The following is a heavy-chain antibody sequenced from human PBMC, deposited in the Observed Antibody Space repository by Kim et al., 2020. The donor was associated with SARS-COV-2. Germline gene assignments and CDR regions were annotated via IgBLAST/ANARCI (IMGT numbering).Heavy chain of an antibody. D-gene: IGHD3-22*01. CDR3: ARAMRDSSGYYRAAIRFDP. Sequence: GRFTISRENAKNSLYLQMNSLRAGDTAVYYCARAMRDSSGYYRAAIRFDPWGQGTLVTVSS. V-gene: IGHV3-13*01. J-gene: IGHJ5*02.